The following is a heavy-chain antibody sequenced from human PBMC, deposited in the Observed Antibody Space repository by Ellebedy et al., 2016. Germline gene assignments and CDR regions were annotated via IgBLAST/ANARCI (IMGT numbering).Heavy chain of an antibody. CDR3: AKDLYSSSWVTNDAFDI. CDR2: ISGSGGST. D-gene: IGHD6-13*01. Sequence: GESLKISCAASGFTFSSYAMSWVRQAPGKGLEWVSAISGSGGSTYYADSVKGRFTISRDNSKNTLYLQMNSLRAEDTAVYYCAKDLYSSSWVTNDAFDIWGQGTMVTVSS. V-gene: IGHV3-23*01. CDR1: GFTFSSYA. J-gene: IGHJ3*02.